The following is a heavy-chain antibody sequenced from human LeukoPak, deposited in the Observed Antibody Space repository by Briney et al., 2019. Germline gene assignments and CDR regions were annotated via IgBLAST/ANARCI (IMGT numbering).Heavy chain of an antibody. J-gene: IGHJ6*03. CDR3: AKVPILYDVRTSYYMDV. CDR1: GFTFSSYA. V-gene: IGHV3-23*01. D-gene: IGHD3-10*02. Sequence: PGGSLRLSCAASGFTFSSYAMSWVRQAPGKGLEWVSAISGSGGSTYYADSVKGRFTISRDDSKNTLYLQMNSLRAEDTAVYYCAKVPILYDVRTSYYMDVWGKGTTVTVSS. CDR2: ISGSGGST.